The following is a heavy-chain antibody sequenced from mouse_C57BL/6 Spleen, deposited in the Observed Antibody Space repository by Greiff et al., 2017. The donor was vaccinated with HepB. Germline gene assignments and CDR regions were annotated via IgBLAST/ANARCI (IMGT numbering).Heavy chain of an antibody. D-gene: IGHD2-3*01. Sequence: QVQLQQSGAELVMPGASVKLSCKASGYTFTSYWMHWVKQRPGQGLEWIGEIDPSDSYTNYNQKFKGKSTLTVDKSSSTAYMQLSSLTSEDSAVYYCASQDGLAYWGQGTLVTVSA. V-gene: IGHV1-69*01. J-gene: IGHJ3*01. CDR2: IDPSDSYT. CDR3: ASQDGLAY. CDR1: GYTFTSYW.